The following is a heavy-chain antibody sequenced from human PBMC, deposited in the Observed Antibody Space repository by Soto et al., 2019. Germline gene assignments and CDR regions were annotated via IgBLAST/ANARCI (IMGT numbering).Heavy chain of an antibody. CDR3: ARGGITMAWNYYYYGMDV. CDR1: GASVSGQY. D-gene: IGHD3-10*01. J-gene: IGHJ6*02. Sequence: QVQLHQRGAGLLKPSVTLSLTCPVSGASVSGQYWSWVRQPPGKGLEWVGEIIPTGSTTYNPSLKSRLSFSLDTSKNHFSLNLSSVSVADTAVYYCARGGITMAWNYYYYGMDVWGQGTTVTVSS. CDR2: IIPTGST. V-gene: IGHV4-34*01.